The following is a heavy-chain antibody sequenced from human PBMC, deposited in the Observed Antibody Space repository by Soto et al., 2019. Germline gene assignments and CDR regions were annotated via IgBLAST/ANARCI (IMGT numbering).Heavy chain of an antibody. D-gene: IGHD3-10*01. J-gene: IGHJ6*03. Sequence: GGSLRLSCAASGFTVSSNYMSWVRQAPGKGLEWVSVIYSGGSTYYADSVKGRFTISRDNSKNTLYLQMNSLRAEDTAVYYCARTQGTAYYYYMDVWGKGTTVTVSS. CDR3: ARTQGTAYYYYMDV. CDR2: IYSGGST. V-gene: IGHV3-66*01. CDR1: GFTVSSNY.